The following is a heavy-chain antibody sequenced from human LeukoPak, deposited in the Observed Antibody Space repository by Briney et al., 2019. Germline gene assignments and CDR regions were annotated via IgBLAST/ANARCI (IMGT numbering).Heavy chain of an antibody. J-gene: IGHJ4*02. D-gene: IGHD6-13*01. V-gene: IGHV3-30*18. CDR3: AKVKEQQLVRGPSVDY. CDR1: GFTFSSYG. Sequence: PGGSLRLSCAASGFTFSSYGMHWVRQAPGKGLEWVAVISYDGSNKYYADSVKGRFTISRDNSKNTLYLQMNSLRAEDTAVYYCAKVKEQQLVRGPSVDYWGQGTLVTVSS. CDR2: ISYDGSNK.